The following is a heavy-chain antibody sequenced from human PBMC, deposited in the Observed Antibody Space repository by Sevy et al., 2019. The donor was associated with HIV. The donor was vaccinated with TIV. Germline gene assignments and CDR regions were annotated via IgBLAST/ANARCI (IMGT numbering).Heavy chain of an antibody. Sequence: GGSLRLSCPASGFSFIAYWMAWVRHFPGKGLGGVANLNQDGSEKYPVDSVRGRFTISIDNAKSSLYLQMNSVRVEDTGIYHCATDAWRPLVNWGRGTMVTVSS. CDR1: GFSFIAYW. CDR3: ATDAWRPLVN. CDR2: LNQDGSEK. D-gene: IGHD6-6*01. V-gene: IGHV3-7*01. J-gene: IGHJ3*01.